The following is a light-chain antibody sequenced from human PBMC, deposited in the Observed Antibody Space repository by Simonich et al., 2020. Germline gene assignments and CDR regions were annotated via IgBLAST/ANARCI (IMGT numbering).Light chain of an antibody. CDR1: TGSIASNY. Sequence: NFMLTQPHPVSESPGKTVTISCTRGTGSIASNYVRWYQQRPGSAPPPGIYEVNHRPPGVPDRFSGSIDSSSSSASISLSGLKTEDEADYYCQSYDSSGWVFGGGTKLTVL. V-gene: IGLV6-57*03. CDR3: QSYDSSGWV. CDR2: EVN. J-gene: IGLJ3*02.